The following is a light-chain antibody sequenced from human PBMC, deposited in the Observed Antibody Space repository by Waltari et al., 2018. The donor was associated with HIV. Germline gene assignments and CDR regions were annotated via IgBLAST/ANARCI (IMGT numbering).Light chain of an antibody. CDR2: DVS. CDR3: CSYAGSNTYL. V-gene: IGLV2-23*02. Sequence: QSALTQPASVSGFPGQSITISCTGRSSVVGSYNYVSWYQQHPGKAPKLLIYDVSKRPSGVSNRFSGSKSGNTASLTISGLQAEDEADYYCCSYAGSNTYLFGTGTEVTVL. CDR1: SSVVGSYNY. J-gene: IGLJ1*01.